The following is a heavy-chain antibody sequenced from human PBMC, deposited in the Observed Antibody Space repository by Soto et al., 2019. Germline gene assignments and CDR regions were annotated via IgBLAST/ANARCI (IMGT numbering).Heavy chain of an antibody. Sequence: GASVKVSCKTSGYMFTTYAIHWVRQAPGQRLEWMGWINVGNGNTKYSQKFQGRVTITRDTSASTAYMEVSSLRSEDTAVYYCAREDGATRNYFDYWGQGTLVTVSS. V-gene: IGHV1-3*01. D-gene: IGHD1-26*01. CDR2: INVGNGNT. CDR1: GYMFTTYA. CDR3: AREDGATRNYFDY. J-gene: IGHJ4*02.